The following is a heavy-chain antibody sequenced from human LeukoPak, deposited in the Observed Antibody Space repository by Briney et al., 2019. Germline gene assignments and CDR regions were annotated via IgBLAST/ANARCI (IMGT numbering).Heavy chain of an antibody. V-gene: IGHV4-4*02. J-gene: IGHJ4*02. D-gene: IGHD1-14*01. CDR2: IYHSGST. CDR3: ARAPEYGLYYFDY. Sequence: NPSGTLSLTCAVSGGSISSTNWWSWVRQPPGKGLEWIGEIYHSGSTNYNPSLKSRVTISVDKSKNQFSLKLSSVTAADTAVYYCARAPEYGLYYFDYWGQGTLVTVSS. CDR1: GGSISSTNW.